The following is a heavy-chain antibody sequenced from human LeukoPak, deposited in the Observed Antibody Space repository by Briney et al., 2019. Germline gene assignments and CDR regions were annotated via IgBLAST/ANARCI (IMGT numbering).Heavy chain of an antibody. D-gene: IGHD1-26*01. CDR2: IIPIFGTA. CDR1: GGTFSSYA. V-gene: IGHV1-69*05. CDR3: ARVSGHLKWELVDY. Sequence: SMKVSCKASGGTFSSYAISWVRQAPGQGLEWMGRIIPIFGTANYAQKFQGRVTITTDESTSTAYMELSSLRSEDTAVYYCARVSGHLKWELVDYWGQGTLVTVSS. J-gene: IGHJ4*02.